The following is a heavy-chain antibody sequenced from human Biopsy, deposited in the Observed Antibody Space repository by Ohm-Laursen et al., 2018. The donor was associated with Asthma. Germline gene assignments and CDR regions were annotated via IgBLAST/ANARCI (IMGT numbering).Heavy chain of an antibody. CDR2: IYHRGNT. CDR3: ARDYYDFWNRSVYTYFGMDV. J-gene: IGHJ6*02. Sequence: SQTLSLTCCVSGYSISNGGYYWTWVRHRPGKGLEWIVNIYHRGNTKYNPSLKSRLSFSVDTSKNQFSLKLSSVSAADTAIYFCARDYYDFWNRSVYTYFGMDVWGRGTTVVVSS. D-gene: IGHD3-3*01. V-gene: IGHV4-31*03. CDR1: GYSISNGGYY.